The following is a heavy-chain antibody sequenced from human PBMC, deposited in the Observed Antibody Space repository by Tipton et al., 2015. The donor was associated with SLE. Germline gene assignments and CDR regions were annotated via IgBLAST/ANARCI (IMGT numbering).Heavy chain of an antibody. CDR1: GGSISSGDYY. V-gene: IGHV4-30-4*08. CDR3: ATGAEHYGSGSWFDY. J-gene: IGHJ4*02. D-gene: IGHD3-10*01. Sequence: TLSLTCTVSGGSISSGDYYWSWIRQPPGKGLEWIGEINHSGSTNYNPSLKSRVTISVDTSKNQFSLKLSSVTAADTAVYYCATGAEHYGSGSWFDYWGQGTLVTVSS. CDR2: INHSGST.